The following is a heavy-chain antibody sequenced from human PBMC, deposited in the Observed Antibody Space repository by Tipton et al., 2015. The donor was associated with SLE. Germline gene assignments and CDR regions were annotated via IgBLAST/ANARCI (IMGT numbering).Heavy chain of an antibody. CDR1: GGSFSVYY. D-gene: IGHD6-19*01. CDR2: INHSGST. CDR3: ARDSPTVAGTFDS. V-gene: IGHV4-34*10. Sequence: TLSLTCAVYGGSFSVYYWSWLRQPPGKGLEWIGEINHSGSTNYNPSLESRVTLSVDTSKNQLSLKLTSVTAADTAVYYCARDSPTVAGTFDSWGQGTLVIVSA. J-gene: IGHJ4*02.